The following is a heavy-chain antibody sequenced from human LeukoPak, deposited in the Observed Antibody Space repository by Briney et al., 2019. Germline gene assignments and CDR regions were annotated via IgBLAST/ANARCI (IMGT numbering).Heavy chain of an antibody. D-gene: IGHD1-26*01. Sequence: GGSLRLSCAASGFTFSSYEMNWVRQAPGKGLEWVANIKQDGSEKYYVDSVKGRFTISRDNAKNSLYLQMNSLRAEDTAVYYCAKFAEATGLNYWGQGTLVTVSS. V-gene: IGHV3-7*01. CDR3: AKFAEATGLNY. J-gene: IGHJ4*02. CDR1: GFTFSSYE. CDR2: IKQDGSEK.